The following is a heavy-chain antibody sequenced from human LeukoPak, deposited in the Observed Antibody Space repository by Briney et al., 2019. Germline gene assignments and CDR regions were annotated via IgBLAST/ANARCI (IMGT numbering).Heavy chain of an antibody. J-gene: IGHJ6*02. CDR2: IWYDGSPK. D-gene: IGHD1-26*01. V-gene: IGHV3-33*01. CDR1: GFTFSTYG. Sequence: GGSLRLSCAASGFTFSTYGMHWVRQAPGKGLEWVAVIWYDGSPKYYADSVMGRFTISRDNSKNTLYLQMNSLRAEDTAVYYCAREPKRSWELRGVYGMDVWGQGTTVTVSS. CDR3: AREPKRSWELRGVYGMDV.